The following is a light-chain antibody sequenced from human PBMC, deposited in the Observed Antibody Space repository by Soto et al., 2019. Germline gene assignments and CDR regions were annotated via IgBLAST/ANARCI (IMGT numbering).Light chain of an antibody. CDR3: SSYTSSDTL. V-gene: IGLV2-14*03. CDR1: SSDVGGYNY. CDR2: DVT. Sequence: QSALTQPASVSGSPGQWITISCTGTSSDVGGYNYVSWYQQHPGKAPKLIIYDVTNRPSGVSSRFSGSKSGNTASLTISGLQAEDEGDYYCSSYTSSDTLFGGGTKLTVL. J-gene: IGLJ2*01.